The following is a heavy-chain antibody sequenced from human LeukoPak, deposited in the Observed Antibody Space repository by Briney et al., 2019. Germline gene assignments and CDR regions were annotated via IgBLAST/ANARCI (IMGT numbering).Heavy chain of an antibody. CDR3: ARRVRYFGHYYYYMDV. CDR1: GGSISSYY. CDR2: IYYSGST. V-gene: IGHV4-59*12. D-gene: IGHD3-9*01. Sequence: SETLSLTCTVSGGSISSYYWSWIRQPPGKGLEWIGYIYYSGSTNYNPSLQSRVTVSVDTSKNQVSLKLSSVTAADTAVYYCARRVRYFGHYYYYMDVWGKGTTVTISS. J-gene: IGHJ6*03.